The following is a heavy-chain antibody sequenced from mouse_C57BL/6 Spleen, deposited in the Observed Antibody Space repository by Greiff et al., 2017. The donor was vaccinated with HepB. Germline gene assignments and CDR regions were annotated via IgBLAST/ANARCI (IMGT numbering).Heavy chain of an antibody. CDR1: GYAFSSSW. V-gene: IGHV1-82*01. J-gene: IGHJ4*01. D-gene: IGHD1-1*01. CDR2: IYPGDGDT. CDR3: ASHYYGSIYYYAMDY. Sequence: QVQLKQSGPELVKPGASVKISCKASGYAFSSSWMNWVKQRPGKGLEWIGRIYPGDGDTNYNGKFKGKATLTADKSSSTAYMQLSSLTSEDSAVYFCASHYYGSIYYYAMDYWGQGTSVTVSS.